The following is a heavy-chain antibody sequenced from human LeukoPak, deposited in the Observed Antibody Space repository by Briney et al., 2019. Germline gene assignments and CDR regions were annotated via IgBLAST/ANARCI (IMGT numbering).Heavy chain of an antibody. V-gene: IGHV4-31*03. Sequence: SQTLSLTCTVSGGSISSGGYYWSWIRQHPGKGLEWIGYIYYSGSTYYNPSLKSRVTISVDTSKNQFSLKLSSVTAADTAVYYCARDSRDDFPNRGFDYWGRGTLVTVSS. CDR3: ARDSRDDFPNRGFDY. D-gene: IGHD1-1*01. CDR1: GGSISSGGYY. J-gene: IGHJ4*02. CDR2: IYYSGST.